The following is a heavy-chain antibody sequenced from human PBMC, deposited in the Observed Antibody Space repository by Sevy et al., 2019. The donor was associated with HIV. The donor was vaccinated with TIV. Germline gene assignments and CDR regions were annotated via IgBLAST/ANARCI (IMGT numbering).Heavy chain of an antibody. Sequence: ASVKVSCKASGYSFIDYYIHWVRQAPGHGLECMGIINPTGGGTNYAQKFQGRVTMTRDTSTSTVYMELSSLRAEDTAVYYCARVDSCGGDCYYFDYWCQGTPVTVSS. V-gene: IGHV1-46*01. D-gene: IGHD2-21*02. CDR2: INPTGGGT. CDR3: ARVDSCGGDCYYFDY. J-gene: IGHJ4*02. CDR1: GYSFIDYY.